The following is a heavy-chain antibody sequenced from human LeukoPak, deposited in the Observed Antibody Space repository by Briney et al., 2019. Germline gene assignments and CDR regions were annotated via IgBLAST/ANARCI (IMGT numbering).Heavy chain of an antibody. Sequence: SETLSLTCTVSGGSISNNYWTWIRQPPGKGLEYIGYIYYTGGTNYNPSLKSRVTISVDTSKNQFSLKLSSVTAADTAVYFCAKYGGSGWVIDYWGQGTLVTVSS. CDR1: GGSISNNY. CDR2: IYYTGGT. D-gene: IGHD6-19*01. CDR3: AKYGGSGWVIDY. V-gene: IGHV4-59*08. J-gene: IGHJ4*02.